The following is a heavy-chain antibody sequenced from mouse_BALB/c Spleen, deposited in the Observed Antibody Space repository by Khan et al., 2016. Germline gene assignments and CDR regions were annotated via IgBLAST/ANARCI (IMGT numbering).Heavy chain of an antibody. CDR3: ARSYYDSWFVY. J-gene: IGHJ3*01. Sequence: IQLVQSGAELVKPGASVKLSCTASGFNIKDTYMHWMIQGPEQGLEWIGRIDPANDNTKYDPKFQGKATITADTSSNTAYLQLSSLTSEDTAVYYCARSYYDSWFVYWGQGTLVTVSA. D-gene: IGHD2-4*01. V-gene: IGHV14-3*02. CDR1: GFNIKDTY. CDR2: IDPANDNT.